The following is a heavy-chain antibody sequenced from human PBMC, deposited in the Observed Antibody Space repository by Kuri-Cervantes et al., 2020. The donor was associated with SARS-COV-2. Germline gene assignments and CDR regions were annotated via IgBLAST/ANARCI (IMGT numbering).Heavy chain of an antibody. J-gene: IGHJ6*03. CDR3: ARDHGTTREFYYMDV. CDR2: IYYSGNP. D-gene: IGHD3-10*01. Sequence: SETLSLTCTVSGGSISSYYWSWIRQPPGKGLEWIGYIYYSGNPNYNPSLKSRVTISVDTSKNQFSLKLSSVTAADTAVYYCARDHGTTREFYYMDVWGKGTTVTVSS. V-gene: IGHV4-59*12. CDR1: GGSISSYY.